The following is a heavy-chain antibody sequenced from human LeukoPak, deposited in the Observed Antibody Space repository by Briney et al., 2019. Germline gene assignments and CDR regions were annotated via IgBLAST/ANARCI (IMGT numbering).Heavy chain of an antibody. V-gene: IGHV3-21*01. CDR2: ISSSSSYI. J-gene: IGHJ4*02. CDR1: GFTFSSYS. CDR3: AREASHWNEVDY. D-gene: IGHD1-1*01. Sequence: GGSLRLSCAASGFTFSSYSMNWVRQAPGKGLEWVSSISSSSSYIYYADSVKGRFTISRDNAKNSLYLQMNSLRAEDTAVYYCAREASHWNEVDYWGQGTLVTVSS.